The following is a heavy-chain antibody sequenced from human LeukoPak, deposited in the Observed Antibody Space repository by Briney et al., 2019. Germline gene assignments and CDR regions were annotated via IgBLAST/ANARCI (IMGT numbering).Heavy chain of an antibody. CDR2: IHYSGST. D-gene: IGHD5-18*01. V-gene: IGHV4-59*08. Sequence: PSETLSLTCTVSGGSISSYYWSWIRQPPGKGLEWIGYIHYSGSTNYNPSLKSRVTISVDTSKNQFSLKLSSVTAADTAVYYCARQGIQMWLPFDYWGQGTLVTVSS. CDR1: GGSISSYY. CDR3: ARQGIQMWLPFDY. J-gene: IGHJ4*02.